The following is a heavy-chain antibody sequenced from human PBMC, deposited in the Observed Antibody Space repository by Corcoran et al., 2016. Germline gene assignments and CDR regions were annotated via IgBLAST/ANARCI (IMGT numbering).Heavy chain of an antibody. CDR1: GDSVSSNSAA. D-gene: IGHD6-19*01. J-gene: IGHJ6*02. CDR3: ARYRAASGIAVAGSYYYYGMDV. Sequence: QVQLQQSGPGLVKPSQTLSLTCAISGDSVSSNSAAWNWIRQSPSRGLEWLGRTYYRSKWYNDYAVSVKSRITINPDTSKNQFSLQLNSVTPEDTAGYYCARYRAASGIAVAGSYYYYGMDVWGQGTTVTVSS. V-gene: IGHV6-1*01. CDR2: TYYRSKWYN.